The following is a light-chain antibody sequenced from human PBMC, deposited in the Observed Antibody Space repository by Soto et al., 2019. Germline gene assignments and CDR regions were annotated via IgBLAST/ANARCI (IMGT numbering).Light chain of an antibody. CDR3: SSFTNTITRYA. CDR2: EVT. Sequence: QSALTQPASVSGSPGQSITIYCSGTSSDVGGYGYVSWYQQHPGKAPKLMIYEVTNRPSGVSDRFSGSKSANTASLTISGLQAEDEADYYCSSFTNTITRYAFGTGTKLTVL. V-gene: IGLV2-14*01. J-gene: IGLJ1*01. CDR1: SSDVGGYGY.